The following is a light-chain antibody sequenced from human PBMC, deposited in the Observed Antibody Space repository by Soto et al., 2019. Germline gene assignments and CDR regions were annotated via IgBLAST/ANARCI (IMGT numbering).Light chain of an antibody. J-gene: IGLJ1*01. CDR1: SSDVGDNNY. Sequence: QSALTQPASVSGSPGQSITISCTGTSSDVGDNNYVSWYQQHPGKAPKLMIYDVTHRPSGISNRFSGSKSGNTASLTISGLQAEDEADYYCRSYTSSRPIYVFGPGTKLPVL. CDR2: DVT. CDR3: RSYTSSRPIYV. V-gene: IGLV2-14*01.